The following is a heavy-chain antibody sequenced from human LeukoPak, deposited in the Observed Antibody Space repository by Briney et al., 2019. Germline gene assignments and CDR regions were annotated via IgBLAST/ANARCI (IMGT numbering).Heavy chain of an antibody. V-gene: IGHV1-3*01. J-gene: IGHJ4*02. D-gene: IGHD2-2*01. CDR1: GYTFTSYA. CDR3: ARSPIVVPAACFDY. CDR2: INAGNGNT. Sequence: ASVTVSCKASGYTFTSYAMHWVRQAPGQRLEWMGWINAGNGNTKYSQKFQGRVTITRDTSASTAYMELSSLRSEDTAVYYCARSPIVVPAACFDYWGQGTLVTVSS.